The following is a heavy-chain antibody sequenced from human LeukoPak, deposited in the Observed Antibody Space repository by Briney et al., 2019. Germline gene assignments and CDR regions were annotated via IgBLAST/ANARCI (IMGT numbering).Heavy chain of an antibody. J-gene: IGHJ4*02. D-gene: IGHD3-16*01. CDR2: INPDGSMK. CDR3: AKLLGDVTTLDY. Sequence: GGSLRLSCAGSGFIFSRSSMTWVRQSPGKGLEWVATINPDGSMKWYLDSVNGRFTISRDNSDSAVFLQMNSLRVEDMAVYYCAKLLGDVTTLDYWGQGILVTVSS. CDR1: GFIFSRSS. V-gene: IGHV3-7*01.